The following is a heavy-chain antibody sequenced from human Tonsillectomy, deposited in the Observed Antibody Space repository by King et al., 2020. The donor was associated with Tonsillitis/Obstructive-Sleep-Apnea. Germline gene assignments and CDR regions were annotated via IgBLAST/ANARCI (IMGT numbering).Heavy chain of an antibody. Sequence: QVQLVESGAEVKKPGASVKVSCRASGYTFTGYYIHWVRQAPGQGLEWMGWINPNTGGTNYAQKFQGRVTLTRDTSISTAYMELSRLRSDDTAVYYCASTWGSPSNFEYWGQGTLVTVSS. V-gene: IGHV1-2*02. CDR1: GYTFTGYY. CDR2: INPNTGGT. J-gene: IGHJ4*02. D-gene: IGHD7-27*01. CDR3: ASTWGSPSNFEY.